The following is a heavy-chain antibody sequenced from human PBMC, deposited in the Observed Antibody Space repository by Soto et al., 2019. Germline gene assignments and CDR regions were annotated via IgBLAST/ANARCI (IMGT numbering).Heavy chain of an antibody. Sequence: QVQLVQSGAEVKKPGASVKVSCKASGYTFTGHYIHWVRQAPEQGPEWMGEIGPESGATRYAQKFQSRVTMTLDMSITTVYMELSNLSPDDTAVYYCGRGRSGQIVVFYWAQGTPVTVSS. D-gene: IGHD5-12*01. V-gene: IGHV1-2*02. CDR1: GYTFTGHY. J-gene: IGHJ4*02. CDR2: IGPESGAT. CDR3: GRGRSGQIVVFY.